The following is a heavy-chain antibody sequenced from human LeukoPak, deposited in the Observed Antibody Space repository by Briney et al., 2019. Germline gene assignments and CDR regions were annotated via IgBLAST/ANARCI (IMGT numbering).Heavy chain of an antibody. CDR3: ARERDMTTVRRTHYYYGMDV. CDR2: IIPIFGTA. V-gene: IGHV1-69*01. Sequence: SVKVSCKASGGTFSSYAISWVRQAPGQGLEWMGGIIPIFGTANYAQKFQGRVTITADESTSTAYMELSSLRSEDTAVYYCARERDMTTVRRTHYYYGMDVWGKGTTITVSS. D-gene: IGHD4-17*01. J-gene: IGHJ6*04. CDR1: GGTFSSYA.